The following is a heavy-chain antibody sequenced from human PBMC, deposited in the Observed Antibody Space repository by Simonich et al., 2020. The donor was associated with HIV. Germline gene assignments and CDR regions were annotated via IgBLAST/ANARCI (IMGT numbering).Heavy chain of an antibody. J-gene: IGHJ5*02. D-gene: IGHD1-7*01. Sequence: QVQLVQSGAEVKKPGASVKVSCKASGYTFTRYAMNWVRQSPGQGLEWIAGINPHTGDQTYVQGFTGRFVYSLTTAGSTAYLQISSLKAEDTAVYYCARVAGTRPGTNWFDPWGQGTLVTVSS. CDR3: ARVAGTRPGTNWFDP. V-gene: IGHV7-4-1*02. CDR1: GYTFTRYA. CDR2: INPHTGDQ.